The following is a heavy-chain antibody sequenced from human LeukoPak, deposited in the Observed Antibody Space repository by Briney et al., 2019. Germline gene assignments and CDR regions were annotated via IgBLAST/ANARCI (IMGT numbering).Heavy chain of an antibody. J-gene: IGHJ6*03. Sequence: VSVKVSCEASGYTFTSYDINWVRQATGQGLEWMGWMNPNSGNKGYAQKFQGRVTMTRNTSISTAYMELSSARYEDTAVYYCARVVGLTGYSSSWYSGYYYYMDVWGKGTTVTVSS. CDR3: ARVVGLTGYSSSWYSGYYYYMDV. V-gene: IGHV1-8*01. CDR1: GYTFTSYD. D-gene: IGHD6-13*01. CDR2: MNPNSGNK.